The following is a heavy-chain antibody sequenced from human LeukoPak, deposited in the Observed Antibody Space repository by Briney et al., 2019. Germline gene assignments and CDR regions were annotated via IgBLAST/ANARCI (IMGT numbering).Heavy chain of an antibody. D-gene: IGHD6-19*01. J-gene: IGHJ4*02. CDR3: ARRGYSSGWNFFDY. Sequence: SSETLSLTCTISGGSTTGYFWSWIRQPPGKGLEWIGYVFYSGGTLYNPSLESRVTISVDTSKTHFSLELTSVTAADTAVYYCARRGYSSGWNFFDYWGQGTLVTVSS. CDR1: GGSTTGYF. V-gene: IGHV4-59*08. CDR2: VFYSGGT.